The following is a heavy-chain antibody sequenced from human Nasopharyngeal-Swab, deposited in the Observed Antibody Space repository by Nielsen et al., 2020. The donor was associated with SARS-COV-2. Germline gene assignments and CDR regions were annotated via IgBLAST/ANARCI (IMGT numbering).Heavy chain of an antibody. Sequence: SVKVSCKTSGDTFTNSAISWVRQAPGQGLEWIGWIAVGGGNTNYAQKLQERVTITRDMSASTVYMELSSLRSEDTAVYYCAAAHYDYWSGYPFDQWGQGTLVTVSS. CDR1: GDTFTNSA. D-gene: IGHD3-3*01. CDR2: IAVGGGNT. V-gene: IGHV1-58*02. J-gene: IGHJ4*02. CDR3: AAAHYDYWSGYPFDQ.